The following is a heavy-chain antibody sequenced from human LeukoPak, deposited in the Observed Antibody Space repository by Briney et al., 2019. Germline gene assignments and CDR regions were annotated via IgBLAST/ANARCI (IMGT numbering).Heavy chain of an antibody. Sequence: PGGPLRLSCAASRFTFSSYWMHWVRQAPGKGLVWVSRINTDASSTSYADSVKGRFTISRDNAKNTVYLQMNSLRAEDTAVYYCARGSSGWYGVDYWGQGTLVTVSS. V-gene: IGHV3-74*01. J-gene: IGHJ4*02. D-gene: IGHD6-19*01. CDR2: INTDASST. CDR3: ARGSSGWYGVDY. CDR1: RFTFSSYW.